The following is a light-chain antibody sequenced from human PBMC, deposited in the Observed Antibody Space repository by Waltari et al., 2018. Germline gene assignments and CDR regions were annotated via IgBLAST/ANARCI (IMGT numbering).Light chain of an antibody. CDR1: LGISNW. V-gene: IGKV1-12*01. CDR2: GAS. Sequence: IQMTQSPSSVSASVGDRVSISGRASLGISNWFGWYQQQPGKAPRLLIYGASTVQSGTPARFTGSGSGTDFILTINGLQPEDFGTYYCQQTEGFPWTFGQGTKVEFK. CDR3: QQTEGFPWT. J-gene: IGKJ1*01.